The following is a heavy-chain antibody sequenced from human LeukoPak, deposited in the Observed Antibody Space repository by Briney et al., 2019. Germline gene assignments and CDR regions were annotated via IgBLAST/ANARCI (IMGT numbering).Heavy chain of an antibody. Sequence: ASVKVSCKASGYTFTSHDINWVRQATGQGLEWMGWMNPNSGDTGYAQKFQGRVTITRSTSISTAYMELSSLRSEDTAVYFCARELRVAAAGHFNSWGQGTLVTVSS. D-gene: IGHD6-13*01. V-gene: IGHV1-8*03. J-gene: IGHJ4*02. CDR2: MNPNSGDT. CDR1: GYTFTSHD. CDR3: ARELRVAAAGHFNS.